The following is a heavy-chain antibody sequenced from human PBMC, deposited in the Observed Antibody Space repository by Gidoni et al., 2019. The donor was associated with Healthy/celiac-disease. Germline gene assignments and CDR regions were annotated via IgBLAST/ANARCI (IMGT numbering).Heavy chain of an antibody. CDR2: IDYSGVTT. CDR1: GCTCSNFA. J-gene: IGHJ4*02. CDR3: AKEISSARYTDY. D-gene: IGHD6-19*01. Sequence: ERHVWEAWGSLAQPGRSWRISCSAAGCTCSNFAMKGVRQAPGKGLEWVSLIDYSGVTTFYASSMKGRFTISSDYSKHSLYLLMNSLRAEDTAIYCCAKEISSARYTDYWGQGTQVTVSS. V-gene: IGHV3-23*01.